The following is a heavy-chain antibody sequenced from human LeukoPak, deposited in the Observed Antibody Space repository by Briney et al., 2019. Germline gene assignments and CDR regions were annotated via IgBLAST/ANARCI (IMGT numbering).Heavy chain of an antibody. CDR1: GGSFSGYY. Sequence: PSETLSLTCAVYGGSFSGYYWSWIRQPPGKGLEWIGEINHSGSTNYNPPLKSRVTISVDTSKNQFSLKLSSVTAADTAVYYCARGKTYYDISKDAFDIWGQGTMVTVSS. J-gene: IGHJ3*02. D-gene: IGHD3-22*01. CDR3: ARGKTYYDISKDAFDI. CDR2: INHSGST. V-gene: IGHV4-34*01.